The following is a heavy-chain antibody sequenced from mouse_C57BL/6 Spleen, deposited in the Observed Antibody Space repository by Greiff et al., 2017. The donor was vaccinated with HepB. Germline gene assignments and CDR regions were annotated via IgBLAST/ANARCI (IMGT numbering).Heavy chain of an antibody. Sequence: VQLQQSGPELVKPGASVKIPCKASGYTFTDYNMDWVKQSHGKSLEWIGDINPNNGGTNYNQKFKGKATLTVDKSSSTAYMELRSLTSEDTAVYYCARSDYGSSYVDFDYWGQGTTLTVSS. D-gene: IGHD1-1*01. CDR2: INPNNGGT. CDR3: ARSDYGSSYVDFDY. V-gene: IGHV1-18*01. J-gene: IGHJ2*01. CDR1: GYTFTDYN.